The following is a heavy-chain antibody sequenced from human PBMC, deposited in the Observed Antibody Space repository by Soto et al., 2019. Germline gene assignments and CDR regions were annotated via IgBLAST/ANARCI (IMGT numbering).Heavy chain of an antibody. D-gene: IGHD5-12*01. J-gene: IGHJ1*01. V-gene: IGHV4-31*03. CDR2: IYYSGST. CDR3: ARAHNYIVAPAGYFQH. CDR1: GGSISSGGYY. Sequence: PSETLSLTCTVSGGSISSGGYYWSWIRQHPGKGLEWIGYIYYSGSTYYNPSLKSRVTISVDTSKIQFSLKLSSVTAADTAVYYCARAHNYIVAPAGYFQHWGQGTLVTVSS.